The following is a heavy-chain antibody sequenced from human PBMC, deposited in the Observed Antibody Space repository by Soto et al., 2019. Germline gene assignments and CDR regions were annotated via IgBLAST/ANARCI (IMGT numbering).Heavy chain of an antibody. CDR2: IYYSGST. Sequence: SETLSLTCTVSGGSISSSSYYWGWIRQPPGKGLEWIGSIYYSGSTYYNPSLKSRVTISVDTSKNQFSLKLSSVTAADTAVYYCARWIMYYYDSSGPKAAFDIWGQGTMVTVSS. CDR3: ARWIMYYYDSSGPKAAFDI. D-gene: IGHD3-22*01. CDR1: GGSISSSSYY. J-gene: IGHJ3*02. V-gene: IGHV4-39*01.